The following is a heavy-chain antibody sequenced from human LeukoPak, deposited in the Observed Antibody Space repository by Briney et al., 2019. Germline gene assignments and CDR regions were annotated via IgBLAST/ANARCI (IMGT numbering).Heavy chain of an antibody. Sequence: PGGSLRLSCAASGFTFSDYSMSWVRQAPGQGLEWVSYIGLSSGARYYADSVKGRFSISSDNAKNSLSLQMNSLRADDTAVYYCARDHNYAFDYWGQGILVTVSS. CDR3: ARDHNYAFDY. J-gene: IGHJ4*02. V-gene: IGHV3-11*04. CDR1: GFTFSDYS. CDR2: IGLSSGAR. D-gene: IGHD5-18*01.